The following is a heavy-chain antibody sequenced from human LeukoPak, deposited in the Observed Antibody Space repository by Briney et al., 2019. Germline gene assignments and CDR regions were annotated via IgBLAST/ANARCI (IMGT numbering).Heavy chain of an antibody. CDR3: ARDLLGGSGSYSGKDWFDP. Sequence: PSETLSLTCAVSGGSISSYYWSWIRQPPGKGLEWIGYIYYSGSTNYNPSLKSRVTISVDTSKNQFSLKLSSVTAADTAVYYCARDLLGGSGSYSGKDWFDPWGQGALVTVSS. CDR2: IYYSGST. J-gene: IGHJ5*02. CDR1: GGSISSYY. V-gene: IGHV4-59*01. D-gene: IGHD3-10*01.